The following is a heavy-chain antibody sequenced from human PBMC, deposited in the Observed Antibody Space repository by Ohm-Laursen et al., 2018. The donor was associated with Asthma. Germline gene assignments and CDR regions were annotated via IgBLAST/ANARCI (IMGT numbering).Heavy chain of an antibody. CDR1: GFTFSSYA. CDR2: ISYDGSNK. CDR3: GGSGSSLLPFDY. D-gene: IGHD1-26*01. J-gene: IGHJ4*02. V-gene: IGHV3-30-3*01. Sequence: SLRLSCAASGFTFSSYAMHWVRQAPGKGLEWVAVISYDGSNKYYADSVKGRFTISRDNSKNTLYLQMNSLRAEDTAVYYCGGSGSSLLPFDYWGQGALVTVSS.